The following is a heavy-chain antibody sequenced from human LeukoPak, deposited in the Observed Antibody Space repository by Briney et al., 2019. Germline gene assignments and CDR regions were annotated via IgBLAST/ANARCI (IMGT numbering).Heavy chain of an antibody. D-gene: IGHD3-9*01. J-gene: IGHJ6*02. CDR3: AKQGPVLRYFRGDYYYGMDV. Sequence: PGGSLRLSCAASGFTVSSNYMSWVRQAPGKGLEWVAVIWYDGSNKYYADSVKGRFTISRDNSKNTLYLQMNSLRAEDTAVYYCAKQGPVLRYFRGDYYYGMDVWGQGTTVTVSS. CDR2: IWYDGSNK. CDR1: GFTVSSNY. V-gene: IGHV3-30*02.